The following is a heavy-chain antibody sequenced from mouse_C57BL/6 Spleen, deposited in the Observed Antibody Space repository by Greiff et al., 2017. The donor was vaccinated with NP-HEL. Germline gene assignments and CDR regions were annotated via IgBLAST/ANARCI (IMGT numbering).Heavy chain of an antibody. CDR3: ARVGSSYYSSYWYFDV. D-gene: IGHD1-1*01. CDR1: GFTFSDYY. CDR2: INYDGSST. Sequence: EVKLQESEGGLVQPGSSMKLSCTASGFTFSDYYMAWVRQVPEKGLEWVANINYDGSSTYYLDSLKSRFIISLDNAKNILYLQMSSLKSEDTATYYCARVGSSYYSSYWYFDVWGTGTTVTVSS. V-gene: IGHV5-16*01. J-gene: IGHJ1*03.